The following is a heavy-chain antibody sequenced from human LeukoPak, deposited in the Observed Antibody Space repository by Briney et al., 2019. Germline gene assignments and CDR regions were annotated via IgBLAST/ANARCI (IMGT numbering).Heavy chain of an antibody. J-gene: IGHJ3*02. D-gene: IGHD6-19*01. CDR3: ARVFREYSSGCFDI. V-gene: IGHV3-53*01. CDR1: GFTVSSNY. Sequence: GGSLRLSCAASGFTVSSNYMSWVRQAPGKGLEWVSVIYSGDSTYYADSVKGRFTISRDNSKNTLYLQMNSLRAEDTAVYYCARVFREYSSGCFDIWGQGTMVTVSS. CDR2: IYSGDST.